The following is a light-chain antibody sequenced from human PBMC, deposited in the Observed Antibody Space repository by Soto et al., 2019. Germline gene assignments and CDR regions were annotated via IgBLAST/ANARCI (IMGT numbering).Light chain of an antibody. V-gene: IGLV1-40*01. CDR3: QSYDSSLSAWV. CDR2: GNS. J-gene: IGLJ3*02. CDR1: SSNIGAGYD. Sequence: QPVLTQPPSVSGAPGQRVTISCTGSSSNIGAGYDVHWYQQLPGTAPKLLIYGNSNRPSGVPDRFSGSKSGTSASLPITGLQAEDEADYYCQSYDSSLSAWVFGGGTKLTVL.